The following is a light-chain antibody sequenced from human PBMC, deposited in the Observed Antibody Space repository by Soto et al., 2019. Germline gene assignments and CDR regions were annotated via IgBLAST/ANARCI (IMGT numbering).Light chain of an antibody. Sequence: QSVLTQPPSASGTPGQRVTISCSGSSSNIGSNYVYWYQQLPGTAPKLLIYKNNQRPSRVPDRFSGSKSGTSASLAISGLRSEDEADYYCAAWDDSLSGWLFGGGTKLTAL. CDR3: AAWDDSLSGWL. CDR1: SSNIGSNY. J-gene: IGLJ3*02. V-gene: IGLV1-47*01. CDR2: KNN.